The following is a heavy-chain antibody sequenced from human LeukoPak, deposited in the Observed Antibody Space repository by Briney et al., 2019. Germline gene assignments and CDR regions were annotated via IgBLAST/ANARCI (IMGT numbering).Heavy chain of an antibody. D-gene: IGHD1-26*01. CDR1: GFTFSSYA. CDR2: ISYDGSNK. J-gene: IGHJ4*02. V-gene: IGHV3-30*04. CDR3: ARDSEWELRGRVLDY. Sequence: GGSLRPSCAASGFTFSSYAMHWVRQAPGKGLEWVAVISYDGSNKYYADSVKGRFTISRDNSKNTLYLQMNSLRAEDTAVYYCARDSEWELRGRVLDYWGQGTLVTVFS.